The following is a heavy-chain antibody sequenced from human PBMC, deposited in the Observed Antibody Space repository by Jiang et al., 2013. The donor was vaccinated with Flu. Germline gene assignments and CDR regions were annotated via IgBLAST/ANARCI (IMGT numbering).Heavy chain of an antibody. CDR3: AKDSGCSAGICYSGDYFYGMDV. J-gene: IGHJ6*02. CDR2: VSWNSRKI. CDR1: GFTFDDYA. D-gene: IGHD2-15*01. V-gene: IGHV3-9*01. Sequence: QLVESGGGLVQPGRSLRLSCIASGFTFDDYAMHWVRQAPGKGLEWVSGVSWNSRKIAYADSVKGRFTISRDNAKNSLYLQMNSLRAEDTALYFCAKDSGCSAGICYSGDYFYGMDVWGQGTTVTVSS.